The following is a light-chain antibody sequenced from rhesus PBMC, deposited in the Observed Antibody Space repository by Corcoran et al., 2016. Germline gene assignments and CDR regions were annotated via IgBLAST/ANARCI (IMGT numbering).Light chain of an antibody. Sequence: DIQMTQSPSSLSASVGDRVTITCQASQGISSWLAWYQQKPGKAPKLLNYAASSLQSGVPSRFSGSGSGTDFTRTIRRRQPNDFATDYCQQHNSNPLTFGPGAKLEIK. J-gene: IGKJ3*01. V-gene: IGKV1-33*02. CDR3: QQHNSNPLT. CDR1: QGISSW. CDR2: AAS.